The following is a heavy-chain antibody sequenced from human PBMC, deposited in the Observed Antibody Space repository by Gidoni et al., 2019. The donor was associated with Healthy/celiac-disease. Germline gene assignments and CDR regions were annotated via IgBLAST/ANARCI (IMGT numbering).Heavy chain of an antibody. J-gene: IGHJ4*02. Sequence: QVQLVESGGGVVQPGRSLRLSCAASGFTFSSYAMHWVRQAPGKGLEWVAVISYDGSNKYYADSVKGRFTISRDNSKNTLYLQMNSLRAEDTAVYYCARDLSMYYYDSSGFGYWGQGTLVTVSS. CDR2: ISYDGSNK. D-gene: IGHD3-22*01. CDR3: ARDLSMYYYDSSGFGY. CDR1: GFTFSSYA. V-gene: IGHV3-30-3*01.